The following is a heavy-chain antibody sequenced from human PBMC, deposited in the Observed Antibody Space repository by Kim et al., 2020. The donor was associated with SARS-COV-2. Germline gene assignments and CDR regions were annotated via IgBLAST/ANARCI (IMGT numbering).Heavy chain of an antibody. CDR2: INPSGGST. V-gene: IGHV1-46*01. J-gene: IGHJ4*02. CDR3: ARATYDSSGYYYGPDY. CDR1: GYTFTSYY. D-gene: IGHD3-22*01. Sequence: ASVKVSCKASGYTFTSYYMHWVRQAPGQGLEWMGIINPSGGSTSYAQKFQGRVTMTRDTSTSTVYMELSSLRSEDTAVYYCARATYDSSGYYYGPDYWGQGTLVTVSS.